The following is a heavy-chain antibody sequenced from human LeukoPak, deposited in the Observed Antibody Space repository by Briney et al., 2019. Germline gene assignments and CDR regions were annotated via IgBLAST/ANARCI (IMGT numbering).Heavy chain of an antibody. Sequence: ASVKVSCKASGYTFTSYGISWVRQAPGQGLEWMGWISAYNGNTNYAQKLQGRVTMTTDTSTSTAYMELRSLRSDDTAVYYCARVGELFWWYPKWRDDPTKYYYAMDVWGPGTTVTVSS. CDR1: GYTFTSYG. D-gene: IGHD2-8*02. J-gene: IGHJ6*02. CDR3: ARVGELFWWYPKWRDDPTKYYYAMDV. V-gene: IGHV1-18*01. CDR2: ISAYNGNT.